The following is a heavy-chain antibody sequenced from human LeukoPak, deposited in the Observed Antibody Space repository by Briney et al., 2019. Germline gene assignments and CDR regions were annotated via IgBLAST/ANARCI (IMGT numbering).Heavy chain of an antibody. CDR2: IGGSGAGT. J-gene: IGHJ4*02. D-gene: IGHD5-18*01. V-gene: IGHV3-23*01. Sequence: AGGSLRLSCAASGFTFTDYALSWVRQAPGQGLEWVSTIGGSGAGTYYADSVKGRFTISRDNVKNILYLQMNSLRAEDTAVYYCANPTKEWMQLWNSWGPGTLVTVSS. CDR1: GFTFTDYA. CDR3: ANPTKEWMQLWNS.